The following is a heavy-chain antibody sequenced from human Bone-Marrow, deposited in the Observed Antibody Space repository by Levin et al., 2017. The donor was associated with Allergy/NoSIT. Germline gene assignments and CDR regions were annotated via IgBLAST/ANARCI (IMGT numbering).Heavy chain of an antibody. V-gene: IGHV5-51*01. Sequence: GESLKISCKLSGYTFTNYWIGWVRQMPGKGLEWMGFIYLGDSDTRYSPSFVGQVTISADKSISTAYLQWSSLKAPDTAIYYCARSLGVGDAFDVWGQGTMVTVS. CDR3: ARSLGVGDAFDV. D-gene: IGHD1-26*01. J-gene: IGHJ3*01. CDR2: IYLGDSDT. CDR1: GYTFTNYW.